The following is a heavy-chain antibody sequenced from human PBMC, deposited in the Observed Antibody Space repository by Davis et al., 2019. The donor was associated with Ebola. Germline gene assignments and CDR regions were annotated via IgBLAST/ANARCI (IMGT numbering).Heavy chain of an antibody. J-gene: IGHJ6*02. Sequence: MPGGSLRLSCAVYGGSFSGYYWSWIRQPPGKGLEWIGEINHSGSTNYNPSLKSRVTISVDTSKNQFSLKLSSVTAADTAVYYCARGMRPQGNQLLYIKSYYYYGMDVWGQGTTVTVSS. D-gene: IGHD2-2*02. CDR3: ARGMRPQGNQLLYIKSYYYYGMDV. V-gene: IGHV4-34*01. CDR1: GGSFSGYY. CDR2: INHSGST.